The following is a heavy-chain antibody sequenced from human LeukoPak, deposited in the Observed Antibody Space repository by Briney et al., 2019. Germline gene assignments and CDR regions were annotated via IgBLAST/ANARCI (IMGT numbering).Heavy chain of an antibody. CDR2: IRSDGSNK. V-gene: IGHV3-30*02. CDR3: ARDNLPTYYYYYYMDV. J-gene: IGHJ6*03. CDR1: GFTFSSYG. Sequence: GGSLRLSCAASGFTFSSYGMHWVRQAPGKGLEWVAFIRSDGSNKYYADSVKGRFTISRDNSKLYLQMNSLRAEDTAVYYCARDNLPTYYYYYYMDVWGKGTTVTVSS. D-gene: IGHD2-2*01.